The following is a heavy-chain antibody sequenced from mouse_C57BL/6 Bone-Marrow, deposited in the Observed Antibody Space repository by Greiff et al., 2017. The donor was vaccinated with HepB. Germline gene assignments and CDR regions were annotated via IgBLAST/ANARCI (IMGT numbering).Heavy chain of an antibody. Sequence: QVQLKQPGAELVRPGTSVKLSCKASGYTFTSYWMHWVKQRPGQGLEWIGVIDPSDSYTNYNQKFKGKAKLTVDTSSSTAYMQLSSLTSEDSAVYYCAREEVLLRSLYWYFDVWGTGTTVTVSS. D-gene: IGHD1-1*01. CDR3: AREEVLLRSLYWYFDV. CDR1: GYTFTSYW. J-gene: IGHJ1*03. CDR2: IDPSDSYT. V-gene: IGHV1-59*01.